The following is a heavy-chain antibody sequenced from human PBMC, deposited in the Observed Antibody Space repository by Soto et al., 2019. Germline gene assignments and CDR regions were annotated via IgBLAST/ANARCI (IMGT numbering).Heavy chain of an antibody. D-gene: IGHD1-1*01. V-gene: IGHV1-58*01. CDR2: IVVGSGNT. Sequence: SVKVSCKASGFTFTRSAVQWVRQARGQRLEWIGWIVVGSGNTNYAQKFQERVTITRDMSTSTAYMELSSLRSEDTAVYYCAAGKGKLERLSMDVWGQGTTVTVSS. CDR1: GFTFTRSA. CDR3: AAGKGKLERLSMDV. J-gene: IGHJ6*02.